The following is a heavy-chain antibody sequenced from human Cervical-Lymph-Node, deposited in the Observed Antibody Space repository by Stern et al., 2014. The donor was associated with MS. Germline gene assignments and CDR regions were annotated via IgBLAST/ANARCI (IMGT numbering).Heavy chain of an antibody. V-gene: IGHV1-8*01. Sequence: QVQLVESGAEVKKPGASVKVSCKASGYTFTNYDIHWVRQAPGQGLEWMGWMNPNNCNRDYAQKFKGRVTMTTNNSISTAYMDLTGLRSDDTAVYYCARVRTALGSRVDYWGQGTLVTVSS. CDR1: GYTFTNYD. D-gene: IGHD2-2*01. CDR2: MNPNNCNR. J-gene: IGHJ4*02. CDR3: ARVRTALGSRVDY.